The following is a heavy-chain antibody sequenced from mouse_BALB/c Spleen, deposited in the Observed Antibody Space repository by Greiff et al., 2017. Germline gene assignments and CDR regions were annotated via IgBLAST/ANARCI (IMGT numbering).Heavy chain of an antibody. J-gene: IGHJ4*01. Sequence: EVKLQESGPGLVKPSQSLSLTCSVTGYSITSGYYWNWIRQFPGNKLEWMGYISYDGSNNYNPSLKNRISITRDTSKNQFFLKLNSVTTEDTATYYCARDWVWLRRYYAMDYWGQGTSVTVSS. CDR2: ISYDGSN. CDR1: GYSITSGYY. V-gene: IGHV3-6*02. D-gene: IGHD2-2*01. CDR3: ARDWVWLRRYYAMDY.